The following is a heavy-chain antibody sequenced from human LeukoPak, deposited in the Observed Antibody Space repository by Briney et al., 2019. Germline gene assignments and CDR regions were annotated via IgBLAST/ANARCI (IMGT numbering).Heavy chain of an antibody. CDR1: GGSFSGYY. D-gene: IGHD3-3*01. CDR3: ARAGPDFWSGNYYYYGMDV. V-gene: IGHV4-34*01. CDR2: INHSGST. J-gene: IGHJ6*02. Sequence: SETLSLTCAVYGGSFSGYYWSWIRQPPGKGLEWIGEINHSGSTNYNPSLKGRVTISVDTSKNQFSLKLSSVTAADTAVYYCARAGPDFWSGNYYYYGMDVWGQGTTVTVSS.